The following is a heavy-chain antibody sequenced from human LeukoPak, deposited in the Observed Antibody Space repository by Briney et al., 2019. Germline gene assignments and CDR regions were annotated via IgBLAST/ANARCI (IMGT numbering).Heavy chain of an antibody. D-gene: IGHD6-13*01. CDR1: GFTFSSYW. V-gene: IGHV3-7*01. CDR2: IKQDGSEK. J-gene: IGHJ4*02. Sequence: GGSLRLSCAASGFTFSSYWMSWVRQAPGKGLEWVANIKQDGSEKYYVDSVKGRFTIPRDNAKNSLYLQMNSLRAEDTAVYYCARELSNRAGYFDYWGQGTLVTVSS. CDR3: ARELSNRAGYFDY.